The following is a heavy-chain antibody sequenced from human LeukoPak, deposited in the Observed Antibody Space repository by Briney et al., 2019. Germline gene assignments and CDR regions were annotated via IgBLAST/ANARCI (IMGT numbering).Heavy chain of an antibody. V-gene: IGHV1-18*01. D-gene: IGHD4-23*01. CDR3: ARDETTVDNYYYGMDV. J-gene: IGHJ6*02. CDR2: ISAYNGNT. Sequence: GASVKVSCKASGYTFTSCGISWVRQAPGQGLEWMGWISAYNGNTNYAQKLQGRVTMTTDTSASTAYMELRSLRSDDTAVYYCARDETTVDNYYYGMDVWGQGTTVTVSS. CDR1: GYTFTSCG.